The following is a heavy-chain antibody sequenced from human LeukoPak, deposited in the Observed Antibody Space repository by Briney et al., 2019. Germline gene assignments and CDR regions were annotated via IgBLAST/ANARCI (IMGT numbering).Heavy chain of an antibody. CDR1: GYSFTNYY. Sequence: AASVTVSCTASGYSFTNYYMHCVRQAPGQGLEWMGMINPSGGSTTYAQKFQGRVTMTRDMSTSTVYMELSSLTSEDTAVYYCARTRGYYFDYWGQGTLVTVSS. CDR3: ARTRGYYFDY. V-gene: IGHV1-46*01. CDR2: INPSGGST. J-gene: IGHJ4*02.